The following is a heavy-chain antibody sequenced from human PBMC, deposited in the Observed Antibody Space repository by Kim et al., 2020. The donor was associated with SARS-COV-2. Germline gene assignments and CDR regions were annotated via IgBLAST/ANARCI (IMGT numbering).Heavy chain of an antibody. D-gene: IGHD6-19*01. J-gene: IGHJ4*02. V-gene: IGHV4-39*07. CDR3: AKYTTGWAAFDY. Sequence: YYNPDLKSRVTISVDTAKNQFSLKLSSVTAADTAVYFCAKYTTGWAAFDYWGQGTLVTVSS.